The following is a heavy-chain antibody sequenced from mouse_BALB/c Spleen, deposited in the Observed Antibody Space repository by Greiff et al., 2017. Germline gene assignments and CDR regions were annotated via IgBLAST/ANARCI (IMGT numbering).Heavy chain of an antibody. J-gene: IGHJ2*01. D-gene: IGHD1-2*01. V-gene: IGHV5-17*02. Sequence: EVKLVESGGGLVQPGGSRKLSCAASGFTFSSFGMHWVRQAPEKGLEWVAYISSGSSTIYYADTVKGRFTISRDNPKNTLFLQMTSLRSEDTAMYYCARSGRTTATDYWGQGTTLTVSS. CDR2: ISSGSSTI. CDR1: GFTFSSFG. CDR3: ARSGRTTATDY.